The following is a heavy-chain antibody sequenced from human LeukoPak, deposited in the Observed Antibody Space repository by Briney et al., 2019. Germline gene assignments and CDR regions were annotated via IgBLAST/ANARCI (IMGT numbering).Heavy chain of an antibody. CDR3: ARGHYDILTGYPTFDY. D-gene: IGHD3-9*01. J-gene: IGHJ4*02. CDR1: GFTFSSYW. V-gene: IGHV3-74*01. CDR2: INSDGSST. Sequence: GGSLRLSCAASGFTFSSYWMHWVRQAPGKGLVWVSRINSDGSSTSYADSVKGRFTISRDNAKNTLYLQMNSLRAEATAVYYCARGHYDILTGYPTFDYWGQGTLVTVSS.